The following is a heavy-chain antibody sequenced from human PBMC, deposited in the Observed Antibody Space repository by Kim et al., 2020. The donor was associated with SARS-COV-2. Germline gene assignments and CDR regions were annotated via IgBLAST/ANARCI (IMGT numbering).Heavy chain of an antibody. CDR3: TTLISAAGRGY. D-gene: IGHD6-13*01. CDR1: GFPFSNVW. Sequence: GGSLRLSCAASGFPFSNVWMSWVRQAPGRGLEWVGRIKSKTDCEATDYAAPVKGRFTMSRDDSKNTLHLQMNTLETEDTRVYYCTTLISAAGRGYWGQGT. CDR2: IKSKTDCEAT. J-gene: IGHJ4*02. V-gene: IGHV3-15*01.